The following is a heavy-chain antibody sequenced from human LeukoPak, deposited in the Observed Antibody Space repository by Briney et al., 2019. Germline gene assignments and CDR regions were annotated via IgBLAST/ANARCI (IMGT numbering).Heavy chain of an antibody. V-gene: IGHV1-8*03. D-gene: IGHD3-10*01. J-gene: IGHJ6*03. CDR3: ARGVSFRCYYGSGTFYYYMDV. CDR1: GYTFTSYD. CDR2: MNPNSGNT. Sequence: ASVKVSCKASGYTFTSYDINWVRQATGQGLEWMGWMNPNSGNTGYAQKFQGRVTITRNTSISTAYMELSSLRSEDTAVYYCARGVSFRCYYGSGTFYYYMDVWGKGTTVTVSS.